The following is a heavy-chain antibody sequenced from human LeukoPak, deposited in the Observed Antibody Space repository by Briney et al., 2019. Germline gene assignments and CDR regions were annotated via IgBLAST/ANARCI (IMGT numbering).Heavy chain of an antibody. CDR1: GGTLNSYA. D-gene: IGHD5-18*01. CDR2: IVPIFGTP. J-gene: IGHJ6*03. V-gene: IGHV1-69*06. Sequence: SVKVSCKTSGGTLNSYAISWVRQAPGQALEWMGGIVPIFGTPSYAQKFQGRVTISADTSTGTAYMELSSLRSEDTAIYFCARGGHTAMVLYYYYMDVWGNGTTVTVSS. CDR3: ARGGHTAMVLYYYYMDV.